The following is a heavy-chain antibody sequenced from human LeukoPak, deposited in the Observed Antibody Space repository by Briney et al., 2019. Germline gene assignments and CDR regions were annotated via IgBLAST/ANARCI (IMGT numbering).Heavy chain of an antibody. V-gene: IGHV3-48*02. D-gene: IGHD2-2*01. J-gene: IGHJ4*02. CDR2: ISSSSSTI. CDR1: GFTFSSYS. CDR3: ARDWDIVVVPAAPIPFDY. Sequence: AGGSLRLSCAASGFTFSSYSMNWVRQAPGKGLEWVSYISSSSSTIYYADSVKGRFTISRDNAKNSLYLQMNSLRDEDTAVYYCARDWDIVVVPAAPIPFDYWGQGTLVTVSS.